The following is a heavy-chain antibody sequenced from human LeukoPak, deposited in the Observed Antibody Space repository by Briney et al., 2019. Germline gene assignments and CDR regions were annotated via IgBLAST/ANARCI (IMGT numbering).Heavy chain of an antibody. J-gene: IGHJ4*02. CDR3: ARGDQAFDY. CDR1: GDSVTSNTAV. V-gene: IGHV6-1*01. D-gene: IGHD2-2*01. Sequence: SQTLSLTCAISGDSVTSNTAVWNWIRQSPSRGLEWLGRTYYRSKWSNNYAVSVKSRIIINPDTSENQFSLQLNSMTPEDTAVYYCARGDQAFDYWGQGTLVTLSS. CDR2: TYYRSKWSN.